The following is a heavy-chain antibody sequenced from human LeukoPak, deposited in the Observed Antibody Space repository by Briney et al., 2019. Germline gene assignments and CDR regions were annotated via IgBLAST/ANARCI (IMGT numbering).Heavy chain of an antibody. CDR1: GFTFSSYG. D-gene: IGHD3-10*01. J-gene: IGHJ6*03. Sequence: PGGSLRLSCAASGFTFSSYGMSWVRQAPGKGLEWVSAISGSGGSTYYADSVKGRFTISRDNSKNTLYLQMNSLRAGDTAVYYCAKSHTSDKAKTYYYYYYMDVWGKGTTVTISS. V-gene: IGHV3-23*01. CDR3: AKSHTSDKAKTYYYYYYMDV. CDR2: ISGSGGST.